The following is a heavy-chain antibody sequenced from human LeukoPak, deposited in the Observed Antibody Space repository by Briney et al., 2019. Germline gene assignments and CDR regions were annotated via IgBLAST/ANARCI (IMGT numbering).Heavy chain of an antibody. V-gene: IGHV3-23*01. CDR1: GFTFSSYA. Sequence: PGGSLRLSCAASGFTFSSYAMSWVRQAPGKGLEWVSAISGSGGGTYYADSVKGRFTISRDNSKNTLYLQMNSLRAEDTAVYYCATRQYPRGYSSWYYYYGMDVWGQGTTVTVSS. J-gene: IGHJ6*02. CDR2: ISGSGGGT. D-gene: IGHD5-18*01. CDR3: ATRQYPRGYSSWYYYYGMDV.